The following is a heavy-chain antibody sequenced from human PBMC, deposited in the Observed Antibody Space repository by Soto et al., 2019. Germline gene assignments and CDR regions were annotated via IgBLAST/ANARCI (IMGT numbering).Heavy chain of an antibody. CDR2: IKQDGSEK. Sequence: GGSLRLSCAASGFTFSSYWMSWVRQAPGKGLEWVANIKQDGSEKYYVDSVKGRFTISRDNAKNSLYLQMNSLRAEDTAVYYCARTTGYSSGWFPVYWGQGTLVTVS. D-gene: IGHD6-19*01. CDR1: GFTFSSYW. J-gene: IGHJ4*02. V-gene: IGHV3-7*03. CDR3: ARTTGYSSGWFPVY.